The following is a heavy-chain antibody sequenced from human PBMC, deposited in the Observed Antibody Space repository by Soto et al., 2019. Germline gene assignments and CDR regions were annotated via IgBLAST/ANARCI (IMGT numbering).Heavy chain of an antibody. D-gene: IGHD3-22*01. Sequence: SETLSLTCAVSGYSISCGYYWGWIRQPPGKGLVWLGSIFHSGTTYDTPSLKSRVTISVDLSKNQFSLKLTPVTAADTAVYSCARLLDDSRGYYYFDYWGQRTLVTVSS. CDR2: IFHSGTT. CDR1: GYSISCGYY. CDR3: ARLLDDSRGYYYFDY. J-gene: IGHJ4*02. V-gene: IGHV4-38-2*01.